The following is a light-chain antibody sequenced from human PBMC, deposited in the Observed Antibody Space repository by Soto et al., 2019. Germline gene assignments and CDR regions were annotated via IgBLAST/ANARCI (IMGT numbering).Light chain of an antibody. CDR1: QSLLHSNGYNC. CDR2: LGS. Sequence: DIVMTQSPLSLPVTPGEPASISCRSSQSLLHSNGYNCLDWYLQKPGQPPQLLIYLGSNRASGVPDRFSGSGSGTDFTLKISRVEADDVGTYYCMQGLQTPLTFCGGTKVEIK. CDR3: MQGLQTPLT. J-gene: IGKJ4*01. V-gene: IGKV2-28*01.